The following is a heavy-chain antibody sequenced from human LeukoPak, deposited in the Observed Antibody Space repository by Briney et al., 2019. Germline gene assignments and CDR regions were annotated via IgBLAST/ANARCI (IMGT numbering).Heavy chain of an antibody. Sequence: QPGGSLRLSCAASGFTFSSYAMSWVRQAPGKGLEWVSAISGSGGSTYYADSVKGRFTISRDKSKNTLYLQMNSLRAEDTAVYYCAKSLHYYDSSGYYGALDYWGQGTLVTVSS. CDR1: GFTFSSYA. CDR2: ISGSGGST. D-gene: IGHD3-22*01. CDR3: AKSLHYYDSSGYYGALDY. V-gene: IGHV3-23*01. J-gene: IGHJ4*02.